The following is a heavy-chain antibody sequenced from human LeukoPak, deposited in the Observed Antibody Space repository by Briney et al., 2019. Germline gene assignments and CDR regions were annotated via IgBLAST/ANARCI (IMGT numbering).Heavy chain of an antibody. CDR3: ARLGDSWFDP. V-gene: IGHV4-39*02. CDR1: GGSVNTYSYD. J-gene: IGHJ5*02. CDR2: IYYSGST. Sequence: PSETLSLTCNVSGGSVNTYSYDWAWIRQPPGKGLEWIGHIYYSGSTYYDPSLKSRVTISVDTSNNHFSLKLTSVTAADTAVYFCARLGDSWFDPWGQGTLVTVSS. D-gene: IGHD3-16*01.